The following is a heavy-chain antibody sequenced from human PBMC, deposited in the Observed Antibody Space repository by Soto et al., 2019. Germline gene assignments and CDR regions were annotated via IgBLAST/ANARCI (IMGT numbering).Heavy chain of an antibody. D-gene: IGHD5-12*01. CDR1: GGSSVNYD. Sequence: LVPLSLTWTVSGGSSVNYDWSWIRQPPGKGLEWIGYIYYSGSTNYNPSLKNRVTISVDTSENQFSPKLSSVTAADTAVYYCPRDAYSGYVNGYFDYWGQGTPVTVSS. CDR3: PRDAYSGYVNGYFDY. J-gene: IGHJ4*02. CDR2: IYYSGST. V-gene: IGHV4-59*01.